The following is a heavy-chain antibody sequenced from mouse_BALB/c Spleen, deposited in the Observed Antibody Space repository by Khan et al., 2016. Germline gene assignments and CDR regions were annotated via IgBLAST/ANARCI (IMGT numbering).Heavy chain of an antibody. Sequence: EVQLQESGPGLVKPSQSLSLTCTVTGYSITSDYAWNWIRQFPGNKLEWMGYISYSGSTSYNPSHKSRISITRDTSKNQFFLQLNSVTTEDTTTYYCARNGNGYERTWFAYWGQGTLVTVSA. J-gene: IGHJ3*01. D-gene: IGHD2-2*01. CDR2: ISYSGST. V-gene: IGHV3-2*02. CDR1: GYSITSDYA. CDR3: ARNGNGYERTWFAY.